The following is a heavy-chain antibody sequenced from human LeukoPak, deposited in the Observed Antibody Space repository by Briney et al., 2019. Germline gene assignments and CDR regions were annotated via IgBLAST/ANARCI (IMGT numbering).Heavy chain of an antibody. V-gene: IGHV3-30*03. CDR3: ARVTGVDY. Sequence: GGSLRLSCAASGFTFSSFGMHWVRQAPGKGLEWVAFISYGGGNDYYADSVKGRFTISRDNSKNTLYLQMNSLRAEDTAVYYCARVTGVDYWGQGTLVTVSS. CDR1: GFTFSSFG. CDR2: ISYGGGND. D-gene: IGHD3-10*01. J-gene: IGHJ4*02.